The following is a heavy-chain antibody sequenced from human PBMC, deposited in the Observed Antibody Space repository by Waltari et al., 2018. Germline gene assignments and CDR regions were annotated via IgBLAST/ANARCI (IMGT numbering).Heavy chain of an antibody. CDR3: ARTGVAFYHDGSTSIDY. D-gene: IGHD3-22*01. V-gene: IGHV4-34*02. J-gene: IGHJ4*02. Sequence: QVQLQQWGAGLLKPSETLSLTCTVYGWSFSNYYWGWLRQPPGKGLEWIGEINHGENTNYNPSLKSRVTISVDTSKNQFSLRLNSVTAADTATYYCARTGVAFYHDGSTSIDYWGQGTLVTVSS. CDR1: GWSFSNYY. CDR2: INHGENT.